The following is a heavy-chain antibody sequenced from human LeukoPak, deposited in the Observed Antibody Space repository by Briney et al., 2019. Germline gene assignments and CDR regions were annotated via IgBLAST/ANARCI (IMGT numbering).Heavy chain of an antibody. CDR2: IYYSGST. V-gene: IGHV4-39*01. Sequence: SETLSLTCSVSGGSISSSSYYWGWIRQPPGKGLEWIGSIYYSGSTYYNPSLKSRVTMSVDTSKNQFSLKLSSVTAADTAVYCCARHWGTTVVTPRDYWGQGTLVTVSS. CDR1: GGSISSSSYY. D-gene: IGHD4-23*01. J-gene: IGHJ4*02. CDR3: ARHWGTTVVTPRDY.